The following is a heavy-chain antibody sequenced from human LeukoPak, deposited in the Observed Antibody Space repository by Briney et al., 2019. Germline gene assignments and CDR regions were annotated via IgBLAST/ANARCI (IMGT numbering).Heavy chain of an antibody. V-gene: IGHV3-23*01. J-gene: IGHJ5*02. CDR3: AKAGEAPYSSGWSGKNLFDP. CDR1: GFTLSDYY. Sequence: GGSLRLSCAASGFTLSDYYMRWMRQAQGKGLEWGSAISGSVASTYSADPVKGPFTISRDNSNNTLYLQMNSLSADDTAVYSCAKAGEAPYSSGWSGKNLFDPWGQGTLVTVSS. CDR2: ISGSVAST. D-gene: IGHD6-19*01.